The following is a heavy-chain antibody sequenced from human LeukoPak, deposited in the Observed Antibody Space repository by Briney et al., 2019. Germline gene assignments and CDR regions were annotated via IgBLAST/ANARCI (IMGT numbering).Heavy chain of an antibody. D-gene: IGHD2-2*01. J-gene: IGHJ6*02. CDR1: GYTLTELS. CDR2: FDPEDGET. Sequence: AASVKVSCKVSGYTLTELSMHWVRQAPGKGLEWMGGFDPEDGETIYAQKFQGRVTMTEDTSTDTAYVELSSLRSEDTAVYYCATPSSTSYYYGMDVWGQGTTVTVSS. CDR3: ATPSSTSYYYGMDV. V-gene: IGHV1-24*01.